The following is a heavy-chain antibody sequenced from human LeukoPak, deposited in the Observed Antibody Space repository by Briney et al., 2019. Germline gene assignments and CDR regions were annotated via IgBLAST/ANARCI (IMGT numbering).Heavy chain of an antibody. Sequence: GGSLRLSCAASGSTFSNAWMSWVRQAPGKGLEWVGRIKSKTDGGTTDYAAPVKGRFTISRDDSKNTLYLQMNSLKTEDTAVYCCTTPEYSGYDLFDYWGQGTLVTVSS. CDR2: IKSKTDGGTT. J-gene: IGHJ4*02. V-gene: IGHV3-15*01. CDR1: GSTFSNAW. CDR3: TTPEYSGYDLFDY. D-gene: IGHD5-12*01.